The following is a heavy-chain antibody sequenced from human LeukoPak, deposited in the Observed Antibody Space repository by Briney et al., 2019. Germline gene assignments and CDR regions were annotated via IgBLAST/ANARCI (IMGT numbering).Heavy chain of an antibody. D-gene: IGHD3-3*01. CDR3: ARVLYDFWSGYYDY. Sequence: GRSLRLSCAASGFTFSSYAMHWVRQAPGKGLEWVAVISYDGSNKYYADSVKGRFTISRDNSKNTLYLQMNSLRAEDTAVYYCARVLYDFWSGYYDYWGQGTLVTVSS. J-gene: IGHJ4*02. V-gene: IGHV3-30*14. CDR2: ISYDGSNK. CDR1: GFTFSSYA.